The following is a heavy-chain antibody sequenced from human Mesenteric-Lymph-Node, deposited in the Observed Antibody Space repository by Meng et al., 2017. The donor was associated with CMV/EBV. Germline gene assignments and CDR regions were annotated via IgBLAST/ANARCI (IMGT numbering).Heavy chain of an antibody. CDR2: ISGSGGST. J-gene: IGHJ4*02. D-gene: IGHD3-3*01. CDR3: AREGPSRSGYFDY. Sequence: GGSLRLSCAASGFTFSSYAMSWVRQAPGKGLEWVSAISGSGGSTYYADSVKGRFTISRDNSKSTLYLQMNSLRAEDTAVYFCAREGPSRSGYFDYWGQGTLVTVSS. CDR1: GFTFSSYA. V-gene: IGHV3-23*01.